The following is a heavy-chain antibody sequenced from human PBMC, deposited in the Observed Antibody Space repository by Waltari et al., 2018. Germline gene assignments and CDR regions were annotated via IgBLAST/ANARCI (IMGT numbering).Heavy chain of an antibody. J-gene: IGHJ4*02. D-gene: IGHD5-12*01. V-gene: IGHV4-34*01. CDR2: INHGGRI. CDR3: ARHGAESGYDFRH. CDR1: GGSSSDFF. Sequence: QVQLQQWGAGLLKPSETLSLTCAVYGGSSSDFFWSWIRQPPGKGLGWIGEINHGGRINYNPSLKSRVTISVDTSKNQLSLKLSSVTAADTAVYYCARHGAESGYDFRHWGQGTLVTVSS.